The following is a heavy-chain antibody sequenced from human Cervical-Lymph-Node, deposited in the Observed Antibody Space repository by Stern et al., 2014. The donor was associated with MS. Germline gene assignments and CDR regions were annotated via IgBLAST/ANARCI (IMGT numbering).Heavy chain of an antibody. Sequence: VQLVQSGAEVKKPGSSVKVSCKASGGTFSRYSISWVRQAPGQGLEWMGRIIPLLGAANYAQKFQDRVTITADRSTGTAYMELSSLISEDTAVYFCARSYDSSGYNGAFDIWGQGTMVTVSS. CDR1: GGTFSRYS. V-gene: IGHV1-69*08. CDR2: IIPLLGAA. J-gene: IGHJ3*02. D-gene: IGHD3-22*01. CDR3: ARSYDSSGYNGAFDI.